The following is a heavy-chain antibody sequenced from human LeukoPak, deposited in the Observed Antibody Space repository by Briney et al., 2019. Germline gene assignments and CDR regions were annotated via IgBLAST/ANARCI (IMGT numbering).Heavy chain of an antibody. CDR3: ARGGDYDILTGFDY. Sequence: SVKVSCKASGGTFSSYAISWVRQAPGQGPEWMGGIILIFGTANYAQKFQGRVTITADESTSTAYMELSSLRSEDTAVYYCARGGDYDILTGFDYWGQGTLVTVSS. CDR1: GGTFSSYA. CDR2: IILIFGTA. V-gene: IGHV1-69*01. J-gene: IGHJ4*02. D-gene: IGHD3-9*01.